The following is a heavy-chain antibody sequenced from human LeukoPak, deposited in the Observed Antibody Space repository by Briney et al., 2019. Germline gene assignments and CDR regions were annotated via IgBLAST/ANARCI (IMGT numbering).Heavy chain of an antibody. J-gene: IGHJ5*02. D-gene: IGHD3-3*01. CDR3: AARALSLVTFGVVRRHWFDP. V-gene: IGHV4-38-2*01. CDR1: GYSISSGYY. CDR2: IYHSGST. Sequence: PSETLSLTCAVSGYSISSGYYWGWIRQPPGKGLEWIGSIYHSGSTYYNPSLKSRVTISVDTSKNQFSLKLSSVTAADTAVYYCAARALSLVTFGVVRRHWFDPWGQGTLVTASS.